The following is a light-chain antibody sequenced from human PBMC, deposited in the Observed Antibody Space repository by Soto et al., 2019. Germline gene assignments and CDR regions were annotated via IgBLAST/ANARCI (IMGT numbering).Light chain of an antibody. Sequence: SYELTQSSSVSVAPGQTTRITCGRNNIVSKRVHCYEDKLGQAPVLGVYNDNVRPAGIRGRFSGSNSGNTATLIISRVEAGDEAEYYCQVCDSSGDWIFGGGTKVTVL. CDR2: NDN. CDR3: QVCDSSGDWI. CDR1: NIVSKR. V-gene: IGLV3-21*02. J-gene: IGLJ2*01.